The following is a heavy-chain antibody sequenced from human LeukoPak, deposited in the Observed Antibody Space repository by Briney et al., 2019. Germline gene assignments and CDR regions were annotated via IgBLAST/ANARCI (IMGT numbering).Heavy chain of an antibody. Sequence: PGGSLRLSCAASGFTFSSYGMHWVRQAPGKGLEWVAVIWYDGSNKYYADSVKGRFTISRDNSKNTLSLQMNSLRAEDTAVYYCVKRETTPHTWGSFEIWGQGTLVTVSS. CDR3: VKRETTPHTWGSFEI. CDR2: IWYDGSNK. V-gene: IGHV3-33*06. CDR1: GFTFSSYG. J-gene: IGHJ3*02. D-gene: IGHD1-1*01.